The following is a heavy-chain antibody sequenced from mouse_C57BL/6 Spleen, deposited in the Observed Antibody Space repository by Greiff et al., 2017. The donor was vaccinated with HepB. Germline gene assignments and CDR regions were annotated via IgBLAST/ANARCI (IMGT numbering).Heavy chain of an antibody. V-gene: IGHV7-3*01. CDR2: IRNKANGYTT. CDR3: ARYNYGSSSGFAY. J-gene: IGHJ3*01. Sequence: EVQLQQSGGGLVQPGGSLSLSCAASGFTFTDYYMSWVRQPPGKALEWLGFIRNKANGYTTEYSASVKGRFTISRDNSQSILYLQMNALRAEDSATYYCARYNYGSSSGFAYWGQGTLVTVSA. D-gene: IGHD1-1*01. CDR1: GFTFTDYY.